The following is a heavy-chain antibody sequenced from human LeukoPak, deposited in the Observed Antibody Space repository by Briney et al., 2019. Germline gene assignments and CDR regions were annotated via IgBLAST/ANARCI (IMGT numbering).Heavy chain of an antibody. D-gene: IGHD3-22*01. CDR2: ISYDGSNQ. Sequence: GGSLRLSCAASEFIFRNYDMHWVRQAPGKGLEWVADISYDGSNQYYADSVKGRFTISRDNSKNTLYLQMNSLRPEDTAVYYCAQDLHEYFYDSSGSFEYWGQGTLVTVSS. CDR3: AQDLHEYFYDSSGSFEY. CDR1: EFIFRNYD. V-gene: IGHV3-30*18. J-gene: IGHJ4*02.